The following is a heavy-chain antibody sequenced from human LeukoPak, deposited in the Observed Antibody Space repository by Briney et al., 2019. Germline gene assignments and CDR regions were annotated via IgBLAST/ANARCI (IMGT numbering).Heavy chain of an antibody. CDR2: IYYSGST. CDR1: GGSISSSSYY. D-gene: IGHD6-6*01. CDR3: ARDGPEYHHYYYGMDV. Sequence: KPSETLSLTCTVSGGSISSSSYYWGWIRQPPGKGLEWIGSIYYSGSTYYNPSLKTRVTISVDTSKNQFSLRLSSVTAADTAVYYCARDGPEYHHYYYGMDVWGQGTTVSASS. J-gene: IGHJ6*02. V-gene: IGHV4-39*07.